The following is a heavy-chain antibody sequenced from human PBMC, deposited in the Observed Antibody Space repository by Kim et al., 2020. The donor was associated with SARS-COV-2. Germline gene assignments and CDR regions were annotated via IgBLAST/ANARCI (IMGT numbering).Heavy chain of an antibody. J-gene: IGHJ5*02. V-gene: IGHV3-23*03. Sequence: GGSLRLSCVASGFTFSSYAMSWVRQAPGKGLEWVSVIYSGGSSTYYADSVKGRFTISRDNSRNTLSLQMSSLRVEDTAVYYCAKTNWNRVWFDPWGQGTLVTVSS. CDR2: IYSGGSST. CDR1: GFTFSSYA. CDR3: AKTNWNRVWFDP. D-gene: IGHD1-20*01.